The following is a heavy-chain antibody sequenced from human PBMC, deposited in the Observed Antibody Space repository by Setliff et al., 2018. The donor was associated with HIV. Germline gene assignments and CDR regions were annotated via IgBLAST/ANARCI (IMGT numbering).Heavy chain of an antibody. CDR1: GGSASNSRYY. V-gene: IGHV4-61*01. CDR3: AREYYYGSGSYKVWTYYYGMDV. CDR2: IYTSGST. Sequence: PSETLSLTCTVSGGSASNSRYYWAWIRQPPGKGLEWIGHIYTSGSTNYNPSLKSRVTISVDTSKNQFSLKLSSVTAADTAVYYCAREYYYGSGSYKVWTYYYGMDVWGQGTTVTVSS. D-gene: IGHD3-10*01. J-gene: IGHJ6*02.